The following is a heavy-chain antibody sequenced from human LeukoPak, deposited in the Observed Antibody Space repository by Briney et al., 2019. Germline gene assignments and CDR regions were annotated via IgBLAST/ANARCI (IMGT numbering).Heavy chain of an antibody. J-gene: IGHJ4*02. V-gene: IGHV4-39*01. CDR1: GGSISSSSYY. CDR3: ARYYYGSGSYYLFDY. D-gene: IGHD3-10*01. Sequence: PSETLSLTCTVSGGSISSSSYYWGWIRQPPGKGLEWIGSIYYSGSTYYNPSLKSRVTISVDTSKNQFSLKLSSVTAADTAVYYCARYYYGSGSYYLFDYWGQGTLVTVSS. CDR2: IYYSGST.